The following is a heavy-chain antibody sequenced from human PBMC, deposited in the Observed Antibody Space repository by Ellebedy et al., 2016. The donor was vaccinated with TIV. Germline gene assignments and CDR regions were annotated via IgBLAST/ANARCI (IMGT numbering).Heavy chain of an antibody. CDR1: GFTFGSYW. Sequence: GGSLRLSXAASGFTFGSYWMQWVRQAPGKGLEWVANIKQDGSAKYYVDSVKGRFTISRDNAKNSVYLQMNNLRAEDTAVYYCARRYMDVWGKGTTVTVSS. V-gene: IGHV3-7*01. CDR2: IKQDGSAK. J-gene: IGHJ6*03. CDR3: ARRYMDV.